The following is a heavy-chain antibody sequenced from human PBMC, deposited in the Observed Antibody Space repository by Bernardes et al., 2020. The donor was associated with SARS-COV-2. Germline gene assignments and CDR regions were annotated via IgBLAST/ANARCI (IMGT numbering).Heavy chain of an antibody. Sequence: GGSLILSCAASGFTFSNAWMSWVRQAPGKGLEWVGRIKSKTDGGTTDYAAPVKGRFTISRDDSKNTLYLQMNSLKTEDTAVYYCTTTRVGDPLVFDYWGQGTLVTVSS. CDR2: IKSKTDGGTT. CDR3: TTTRVGDPLVFDY. D-gene: IGHD1-26*01. CDR1: GFTFSNAW. J-gene: IGHJ4*02. V-gene: IGHV3-15*01.